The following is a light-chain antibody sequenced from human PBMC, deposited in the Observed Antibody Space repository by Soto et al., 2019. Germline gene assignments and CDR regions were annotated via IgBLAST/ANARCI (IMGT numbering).Light chain of an antibody. CDR3: HQDGSSPWT. CDR2: GVS. J-gene: IGKJ1*01. Sequence: DIVVTQSPGTMSFSAGERATLSCRASHSVSSYSFAWFQQRPGQAPRLLIYGVSTRATGTPDRFSACGSATEFTLNIYRLEPEDFAVYYCHQDGSSPWTFGQGTRVDVK. CDR1: HSVSSYS. V-gene: IGKV3-20*01.